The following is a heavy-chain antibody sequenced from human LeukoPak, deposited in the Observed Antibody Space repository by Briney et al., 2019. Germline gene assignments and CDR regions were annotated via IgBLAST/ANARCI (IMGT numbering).Heavy chain of an antibody. Sequence: GGSLRLSCAASGFTLNTYAMSWVRQAPGKGLEGVSAISGRGDTTYYTDSVKGRFTISRDNSKNTLFLQMNNLRAEDTAVYYCAKDRVAATGIGELDHWGQGTLVTVSS. CDR1: GFTLNTYA. D-gene: IGHD6-13*01. CDR3: AKDRVAATGIGELDH. J-gene: IGHJ4*02. CDR2: ISGRGDTT. V-gene: IGHV3-23*01.